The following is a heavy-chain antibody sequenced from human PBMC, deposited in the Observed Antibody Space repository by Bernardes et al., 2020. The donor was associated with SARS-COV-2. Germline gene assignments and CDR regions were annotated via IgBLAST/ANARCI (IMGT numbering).Heavy chain of an antibody. CDR3: ASTPVTMIQVVITYYYFDL. D-gene: IGHD3-22*01. V-gene: IGHV4-39*01. J-gene: IGHJ2*01. CDR2: IYSGGIT. CDR1: GDSVSSSSYF. Sequence: SETLSLTCTVSGDSVSSSSYFWGWIRQPPGKGLEWIGSIYSGGITYYNPSLKSRATISIDTSKNQFSLQLTSVTAADTAMYYCASTPVTMIQVVITYYYFDLWGRGTLVTVSS.